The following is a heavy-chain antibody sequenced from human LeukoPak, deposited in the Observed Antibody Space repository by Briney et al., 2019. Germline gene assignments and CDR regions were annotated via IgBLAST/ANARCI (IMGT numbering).Heavy chain of an antibody. Sequence: ASVKVSCKASRYTFTSYDINWVREAAGQGLEWMGWMNPNTGRTGYAQKFQGRVTMTRDTSINTAYMELTNLRSEDTAIYYCARLSQTPDYYTLGGYYYLGYWGQGTPVTVSS. CDR3: ARLSQTPDYYTLGGYYYLGY. CDR1: RYTFTSYD. D-gene: IGHD3-10*01. CDR2: MNPNTGRT. V-gene: IGHV1-8*01. J-gene: IGHJ4*02.